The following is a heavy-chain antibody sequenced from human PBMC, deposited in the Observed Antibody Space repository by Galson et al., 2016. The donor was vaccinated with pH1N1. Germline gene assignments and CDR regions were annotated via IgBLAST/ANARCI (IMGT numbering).Heavy chain of an antibody. J-gene: IGHJ5*02. CDR1: GFTFGTHA. Sequence: SLRLSCAASGFTFGTHAMTWVRQSPGKGLQWVAVISGRGGSREYAASVKGRFTISRDNSKNTLYMQMKSVRVGYTGIYYCAKEGQCYGGNWFDPWVQGTLVTVSS. D-gene: IGHD3-16*01. CDR3: AKEGQCYGGNWFDP. V-gene: IGHV3-23*01. CDR2: ISGRGGSR.